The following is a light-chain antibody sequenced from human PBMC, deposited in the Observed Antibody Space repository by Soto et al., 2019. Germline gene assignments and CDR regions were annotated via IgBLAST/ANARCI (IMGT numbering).Light chain of an antibody. Sequence: QSLLTQPPSASGSAGQSVTISCTGTSTDVGGYNYVSWYQQHPGKAPKLMIYEVSKRPSGVPDRFSGSKSGNTASLTVSGLQAEDEADYYCSSYAGNNIHYVFGTGTKLTVL. CDR3: SSYAGNNIHYV. CDR2: EVS. J-gene: IGLJ1*01. CDR1: STDVGGYNY. V-gene: IGLV2-8*01.